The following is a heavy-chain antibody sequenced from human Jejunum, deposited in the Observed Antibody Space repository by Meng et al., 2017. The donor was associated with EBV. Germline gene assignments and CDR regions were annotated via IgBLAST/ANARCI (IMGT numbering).Heavy chain of an antibody. CDR1: GYHLTGYY. J-gene: IGHJ5*02. D-gene: IGHD2-21*02. Sequence: VRVVQDWAGVRKPGSSVKVSCKASGYHLTGYYLHWVRQAPGQGLEWMGRINPNSGDTYRAQKFQGRVTMTRDTSISTAYMELSSLTSDDTAMYYCARSYCGGDCNYNWIDPWGQGTLVTVSS. CDR2: INPNSGDT. CDR3: ARSYCGGDCNYNWIDP. V-gene: IGHV1-2*06.